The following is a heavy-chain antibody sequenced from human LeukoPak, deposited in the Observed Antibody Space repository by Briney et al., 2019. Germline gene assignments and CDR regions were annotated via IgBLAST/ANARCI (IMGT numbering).Heavy chain of an antibody. CDR3: ARAGGYDFWSGYYPHYYYYGMDV. J-gene: IGHJ6*02. CDR1: GYTFTSYD. V-gene: IGHV1-8*01. CDR2: MNPNSGNT. Sequence: ASVKVSCKASGYTFTSYDINWVRQATGQGLGWMGWMNPNSGNTGYAQKFQGRVTMTRNTSISTAYMELSSLRSEDTAVYYCARAGGYDFWSGYYPHYYYYGMDVWGQGTTVTVSS. D-gene: IGHD3-3*01.